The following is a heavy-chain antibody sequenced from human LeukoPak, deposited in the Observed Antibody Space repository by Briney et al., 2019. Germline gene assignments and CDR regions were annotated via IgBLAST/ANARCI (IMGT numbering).Heavy chain of an antibody. Sequence: PSETLSLTCTLSGGSISDYYWTCIRQPPGKGLEWIGFIYYRGSTNYNSSLKSRVTMSVDASKSQFSLQLRSVTAADTAVFYCARSQWPPRLDYWGKGILVTVSS. CDR2: IYYRGST. CDR3: ARSQWPPRLDY. J-gene: IGHJ4*02. V-gene: IGHV4-59*01. D-gene: IGHD6-19*01. CDR1: GGSISDYY.